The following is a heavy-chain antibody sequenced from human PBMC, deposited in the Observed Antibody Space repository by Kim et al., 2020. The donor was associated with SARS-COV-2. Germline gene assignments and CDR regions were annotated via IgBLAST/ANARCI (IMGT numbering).Heavy chain of an antibody. Sequence: SQTLSLTRAISGDSVSSNSATWNWIRQSPSRGLEWLGRTHYRSKWYNDYAVSVKSRITINPDTSKNQFSLQLNSVTPEDTAVYYCAREGRKAAAGDLDYWGQGTLGTVSS. V-gene: IGHV6-1*01. J-gene: IGHJ4*02. D-gene: IGHD6-13*01. CDR1: GDSVSSNSAT. CDR3: AREGRKAAAGDLDY. CDR2: THYRSKWYN.